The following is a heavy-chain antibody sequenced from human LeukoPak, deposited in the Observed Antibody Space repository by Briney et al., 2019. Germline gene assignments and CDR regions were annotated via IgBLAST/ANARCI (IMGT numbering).Heavy chain of an antibody. Sequence: GGSLRLSCVASGFIFRDYAMSWVRQAPAGGLEWVSSLRGDGETFYTDAVKGRFTLSRDHSRNTVYLQLSNLRVEDTAVYYCAKASWVSSADAVLWGQGTLVTVS. J-gene: IGHJ4*02. CDR1: GFIFRDYA. CDR2: LRGDGET. V-gene: IGHV3-23*01. D-gene: IGHD3-16*01. CDR3: AKASWVSSADAVL.